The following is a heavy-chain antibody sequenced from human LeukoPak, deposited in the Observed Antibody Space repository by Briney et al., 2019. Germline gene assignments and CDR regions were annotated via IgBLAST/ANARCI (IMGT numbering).Heavy chain of an antibody. CDR1: GGSMSSYY. CDR3: AGGSYWYFDL. V-gene: IGHV4-4*07. CDR2: IYTSGST. Sequence: SETLSLTCIVSGGSMSSYYWSWIRQPTGKGLEWIGRIYTSGSTNYNPSLKSRVTMSVDTSKNQFSLKLSSMTAADTAVYYFAGGSYWYFDLWGRGTLVTVSS. J-gene: IGHJ2*01.